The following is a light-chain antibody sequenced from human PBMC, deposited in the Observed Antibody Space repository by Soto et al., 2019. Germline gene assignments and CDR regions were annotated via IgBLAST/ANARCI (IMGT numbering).Light chain of an antibody. CDR2: AAS. Sequence: DIQLTQSPSTLPASVGDRVTITCRASQTINSFLNWYQQKPGKAPKLLIYAASTLQSGVPSRFSGSGSGTEFTLTISSLQPDDFATYYCQHYNSYSEAFGQGTKVDIK. CDR3: QHYNSYSEA. CDR1: QTINSF. J-gene: IGKJ1*01. V-gene: IGKV1-5*01.